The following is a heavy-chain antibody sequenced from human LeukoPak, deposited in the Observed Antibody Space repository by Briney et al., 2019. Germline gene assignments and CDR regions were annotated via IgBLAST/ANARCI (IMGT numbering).Heavy chain of an antibody. Sequence: PGGSLRLSCAASGFTVSSNYMSWVRQAPGKGLEWVSVIYSGGSTYYADSVKGRFTISRDNSKNTLYPQMNSLRAEDTAVYYCARGLWYSGSYFGYWGQGTLVTVSS. J-gene: IGHJ4*02. CDR1: GFTVSSNY. D-gene: IGHD1-26*01. V-gene: IGHV3-66*01. CDR3: ARGLWYSGSYFGY. CDR2: IYSGGST.